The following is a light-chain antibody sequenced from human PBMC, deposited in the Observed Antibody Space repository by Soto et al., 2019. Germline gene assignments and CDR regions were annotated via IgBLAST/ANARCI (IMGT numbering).Light chain of an antibody. CDR3: QKYDSAPWT. V-gene: IGKV1-27*01. Sequence: DIQMTQSPSSLSASVGDRVTITCRASQGINNYLAWYQQKPGKVPKLLIYGASTLQKGAPSRFSGSGSATDFTLTISSLQPEDVATYFCQKYDSAPWTFGQGTMVEIK. CDR1: QGINNY. J-gene: IGKJ1*01. CDR2: GAS.